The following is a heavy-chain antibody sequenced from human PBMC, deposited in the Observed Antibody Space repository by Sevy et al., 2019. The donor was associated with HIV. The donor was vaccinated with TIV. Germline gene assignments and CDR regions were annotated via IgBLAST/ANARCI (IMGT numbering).Heavy chain of an antibody. CDR1: GYSFTSYW. V-gene: IGHV5-51*01. CDR2: IYPRDSDT. D-gene: IGHD6-13*01. J-gene: IGHJ3*02. CDR3: ATGITAVGYAFDI. Sequence: GESLKISCKASGYSFTSYWIGWVRQMPGKGLEWMGIIYPRDSDTRYSPSFEGQVTISADKSISTAYLQWRRLKASDTAMYYCATGITAVGYAFDIWGQGTLVTVSS.